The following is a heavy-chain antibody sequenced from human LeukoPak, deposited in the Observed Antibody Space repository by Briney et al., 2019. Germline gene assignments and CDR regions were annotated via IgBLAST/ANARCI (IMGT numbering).Heavy chain of an antibody. J-gene: IGHJ4*02. CDR1: GFTFSSYS. CDR2: ISSSSSYI. CDR3: ARDRLRYFDWVGKDFDY. V-gene: IGHV3-21*01. D-gene: IGHD3-9*01. Sequence: GGSLRLSCAASGFTFSSYSMNWVCQAPGKGMERVSSISSSSSYIYYADSVKGRFTISRDNAKNSLYLQMNRLRAEDTAVYYCARDRLRYFDWVGKDFDYWGQGTLVTVSP.